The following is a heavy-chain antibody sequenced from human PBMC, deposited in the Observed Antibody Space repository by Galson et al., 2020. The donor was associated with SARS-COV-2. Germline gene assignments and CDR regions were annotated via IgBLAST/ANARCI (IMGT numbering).Heavy chain of an antibody. CDR1: GFTFSSYS. V-gene: IGHV3-23*01. J-gene: IGHJ5*02. CDR3: AKGWTAVES. D-gene: IGHD4-17*01. Sequence: GESLKIPCAAPGFTFSSYSMGWVRQAPGKGLEYVSIISGSGSSALYADSVKGRFTISRDNSKNTVDLQMNSLRAEDTALYYCAKGWTAVESWGQGTLVTVSS. CDR2: ISGSGSSA.